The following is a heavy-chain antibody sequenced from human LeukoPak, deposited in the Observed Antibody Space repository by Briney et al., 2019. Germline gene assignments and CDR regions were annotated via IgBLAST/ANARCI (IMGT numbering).Heavy chain of an antibody. CDR2: INPSGGST. V-gene: IGHV1-46*01. Sequence: ASVKVSCKASGYTFTSYYMRWVRQAPGQGLEWMGIINPSGGSTSYAQKFQGRVTMTRDTSTSTVYMELSSLRSEDTAVYYCARDETNCSSTSCYPSNWFDPWGQGTLVTVSS. D-gene: IGHD2-2*01. CDR1: GYTFTSYY. CDR3: ARDETNCSSTSCYPSNWFDP. J-gene: IGHJ5*02.